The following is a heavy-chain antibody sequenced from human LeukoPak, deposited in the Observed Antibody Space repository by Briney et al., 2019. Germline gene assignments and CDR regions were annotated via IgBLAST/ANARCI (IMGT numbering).Heavy chain of an antibody. J-gene: IGHJ4*02. CDR2: ISSSGSTI. CDR1: GFTFSDYY. Sequence: PGGSLRLSCAVSGFTFSDYYMSWIRQAPGKGLEWVSYISSSGSTIYYADSVKGRFTISRDNAKNSLYLQMNSLRAEDTAVYYCARRYSSSWFFDYWGQGTLVTVSS. CDR3: ARRYSSSWFFDY. V-gene: IGHV3-11*01. D-gene: IGHD6-13*01.